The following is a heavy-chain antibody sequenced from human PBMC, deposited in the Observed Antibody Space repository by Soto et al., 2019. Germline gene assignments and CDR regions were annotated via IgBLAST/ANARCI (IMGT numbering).Heavy chain of an antibody. CDR3: ERLIGNICLDF. CDR2: TYYRSRWYN. V-gene: IGHV6-1*01. J-gene: IGHJ4*02. CDR1: GDSVSSSSVT. D-gene: IGHD3-9*01. Sequence: PSQTLSLTCDISGDSVSSSSVTWNWIRQSPSRGLEWLGRTYYRSRWYNDYAESVKSRITINPDTSKNQFSLHLNSVTPEDTAVYYCERLIGNICLDFWGQGTLVTVSS.